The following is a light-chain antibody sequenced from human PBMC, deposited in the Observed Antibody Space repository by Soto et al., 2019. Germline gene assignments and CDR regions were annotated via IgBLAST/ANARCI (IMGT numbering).Light chain of an antibody. V-gene: IGLV2-14*01. CDR1: SSDVGGYNY. CDR2: DVS. Sequence: QSVLTQPASVSGSPGQSITISCPGTSSDVGGYNYVSWYQQHPGKAPKLMIYDVSNRPSGVSNRFSGSKSGNTASLTISGLQAEDEADYYCSSYTSSSTYVFGTGTKVPV. J-gene: IGLJ1*01. CDR3: SSYTSSSTYV.